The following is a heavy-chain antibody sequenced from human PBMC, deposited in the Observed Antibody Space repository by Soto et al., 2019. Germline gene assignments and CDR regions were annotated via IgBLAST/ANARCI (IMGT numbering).Heavy chain of an antibody. CDR1: GDSMTRSVW. V-gene: IGHV4-4*02. CDR2: VFHTGNT. Sequence: QVQMQESGPGLVKPSGTLSLTCAVSGDSMTRSVWWTWVRQPPGKGLAWIGEVFHTGNTNYNPSLKSRVTMSVDKSTNEFSLKVTSVTAADTAIYYCARKAWVRFDYWGQGALVPVSS. J-gene: IGHJ4*02. D-gene: IGHD7-27*01. CDR3: ARKAWVRFDY.